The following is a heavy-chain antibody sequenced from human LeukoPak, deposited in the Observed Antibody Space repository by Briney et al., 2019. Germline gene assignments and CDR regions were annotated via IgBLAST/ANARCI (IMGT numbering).Heavy chain of an antibody. CDR2: ISSSSTI. D-gene: IGHD2-15*01. Sequence: GGSLRLSCAASGLTVSSYSMNWVRQAPGKGLEWVSYISSSSTIYYADSVKGRFTISRDNAKNSLYLQMNSLRDEDMAVYYCARARASGRSGFDYWGQGTLVTVSS. J-gene: IGHJ4*02. CDR1: GLTVSSYS. V-gene: IGHV3-48*02. CDR3: ARARASGRSGFDY.